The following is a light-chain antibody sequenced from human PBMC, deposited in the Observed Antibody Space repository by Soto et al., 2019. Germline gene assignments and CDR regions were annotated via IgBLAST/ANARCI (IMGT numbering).Light chain of an antibody. CDR3: CSYAPSRTLL. V-gene: IGLV2-14*01. CDR2: DVS. Sequence: QSVLTQPASVSGSPGQSITISCTGTGSDVGGYRYVSWYQQHPGKAPKLMIYDVSNRPSGVSDRFSGSKSGNTASLTISGLQSEDEADYFCCSYAPSRTLLFGGGTKVTVL. CDR1: GSDVGGYRY. J-gene: IGLJ2*01.